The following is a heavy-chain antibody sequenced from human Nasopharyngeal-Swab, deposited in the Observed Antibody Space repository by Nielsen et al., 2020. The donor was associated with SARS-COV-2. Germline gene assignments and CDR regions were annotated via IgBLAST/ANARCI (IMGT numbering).Heavy chain of an antibody. D-gene: IGHD3-16*01. CDR1: GFTFSSYS. CDR3: ASERSSRLGEGTFDY. J-gene: IGHJ4*02. CDR2: ISSSSSYI. V-gene: IGHV3-21*01. Sequence: GESLKISCAASGFTFSSYSMNWVRQAPGKRLEWVSSISSSSSYIYYADSVKGRFTISRDNAKNSLYLQMNSLRAEDTAVYYCASERSSRLGEGTFDYWGQGTLVTVSS.